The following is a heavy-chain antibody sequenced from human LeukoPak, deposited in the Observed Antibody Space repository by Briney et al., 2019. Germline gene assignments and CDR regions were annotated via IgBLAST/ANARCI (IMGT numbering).Heavy chain of an antibody. CDR3: ARLKYYYGSGSYYGDWFDP. CDR1: GGSITSSSYY. Sequence: SETLSLTCTVSGGSITSSSYYWGWIRQPPGKGLEWIGSIYYSGSTYYNPSLKSRVTISVDTSKNQFSLKLSSVTAADTAVYYCARLKYYYGSGSYYGDWFDPWGQGTLVTVSS. CDR2: IYYSGST. J-gene: IGHJ5*02. D-gene: IGHD3-10*01. V-gene: IGHV4-39*01.